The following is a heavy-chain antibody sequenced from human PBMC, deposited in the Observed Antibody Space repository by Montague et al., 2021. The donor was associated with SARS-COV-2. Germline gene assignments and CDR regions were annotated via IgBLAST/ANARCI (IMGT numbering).Heavy chain of an antibody. D-gene: IGHD3-10*01. Sequence: SETLSLTCAVHGGSFSTYSWNWIRQPPGKGLEWIGEIHHGGSTNYNPSLKSRVTISADTSKNQFSLKLTSVAAADTAVYYCARLGDEVMPSPILGIGPYYSYYYMDIWGKGTTVTVSS. CDR3: ARLGDEVMPSPILGIGPYYSYYYMDI. CDR1: GGSFSTYS. CDR2: IHHGGST. J-gene: IGHJ6*03. V-gene: IGHV4-34*01.